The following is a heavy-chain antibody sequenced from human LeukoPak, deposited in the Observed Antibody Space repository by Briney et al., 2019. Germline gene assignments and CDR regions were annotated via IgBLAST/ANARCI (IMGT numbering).Heavy chain of an antibody. D-gene: IGHD3-10*01. V-gene: IGHV4-4*07. CDR2: IYTGGST. CDR1: GGSISSYY. Sequence: PSETLSLTCTVSGGSISSYYWSWIRQPAGKGLEWIGRIYTGGSTNYNPSLKSRVTMSVDTSKNQFSLKLSSVTAADTAVYYCARSITMVRGVILDYWGQGTLVTVSS. J-gene: IGHJ4*02. CDR3: ARSITMVRGVILDY.